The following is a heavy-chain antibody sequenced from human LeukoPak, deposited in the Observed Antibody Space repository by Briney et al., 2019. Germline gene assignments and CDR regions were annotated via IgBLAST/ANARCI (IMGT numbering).Heavy chain of an antibody. D-gene: IGHD1-26*01. CDR3: ARDRRIVGGFDY. CDR2: IWYDGSNK. J-gene: IGHJ4*02. CDR1: GFTFSRYG. V-gene: IGHV3-33*01. Sequence: PGRSLRLSCAASGFTFSRYGMHWVSQAPGKWLGWVAVIWYDGSNKYYADSVKGRFTISRDNSKNTLYLQMNSLTAEDTAVYYCARDRRIVGGFDYWGQGTLVTVSS.